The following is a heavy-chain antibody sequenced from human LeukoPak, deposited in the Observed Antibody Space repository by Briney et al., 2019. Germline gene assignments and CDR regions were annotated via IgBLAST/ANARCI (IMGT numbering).Heavy chain of an antibody. D-gene: IGHD3-10*01. Sequence: ASVKVSCKASGYSFTSYGITWVRQAPGQGLEWMGWISINSDNTKYTQKFQGRVTMTADTSTSTAYMDLGSLTSNDTAVYYCARVGVRGVMVVWGQGTTVTVPS. V-gene: IGHV1-18*01. J-gene: IGHJ6*02. CDR2: ISINSDNT. CDR3: ARVGVRGVMVV. CDR1: GYSFTSYG.